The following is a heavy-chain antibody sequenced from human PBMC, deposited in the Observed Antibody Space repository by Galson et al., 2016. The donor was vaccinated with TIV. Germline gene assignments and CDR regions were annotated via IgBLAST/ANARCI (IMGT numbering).Heavy chain of an antibody. V-gene: IGHV3-33*01. Sequence: SLRLSCAASGFTFSSYGMHWVRQAPGKGLEWVAIISHDRSDKYYGDSVKGRFIISRDNSKNNLYLQMNSLTAEDTAVYYCARQWQSYYLDYWGQGTLVTVSS. CDR2: ISHDRSDK. CDR3: ARQWQSYYLDY. D-gene: IGHD6-19*01. J-gene: IGHJ4*02. CDR1: GFTFSSYG.